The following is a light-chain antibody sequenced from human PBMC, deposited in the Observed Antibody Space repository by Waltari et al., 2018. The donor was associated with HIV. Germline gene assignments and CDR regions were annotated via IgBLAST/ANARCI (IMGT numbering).Light chain of an antibody. CDR1: QSVSSTF. J-gene: IGKJ1*01. V-gene: IGKV3-20*01. Sequence: EIVLTQSPGTLSLSPGERATLSCRASQSVSSTFFAWYQQRPGQAPRLLIYGTSTRATGIPDRFSGSGSGTDFTLTISRLEPEDFAVYYCQQYVSSPRTFGQGTKVEIK. CDR3: QQYVSSPRT. CDR2: GTS.